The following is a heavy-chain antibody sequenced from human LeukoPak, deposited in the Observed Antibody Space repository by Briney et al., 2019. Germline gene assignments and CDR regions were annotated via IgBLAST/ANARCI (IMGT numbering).Heavy chain of an antibody. V-gene: IGHV4-30-4*08. J-gene: IGHJ6*03. CDR3: ARVPAAIYYYYYMDV. CDR2: IYYSGST. D-gene: IGHD2-2*01. CDR1: GGSLSSGDYY. Sequence: SQTLSLTCTVSGGSLSSGDYYWSWIRQPPGKGLEWIGYIYYSGSTYYNPSLKSRVTISVDTSKNQFSLKLSSVTAADTAVYYCARVPAAIYYYYYMDVWGKGTTVTVSS.